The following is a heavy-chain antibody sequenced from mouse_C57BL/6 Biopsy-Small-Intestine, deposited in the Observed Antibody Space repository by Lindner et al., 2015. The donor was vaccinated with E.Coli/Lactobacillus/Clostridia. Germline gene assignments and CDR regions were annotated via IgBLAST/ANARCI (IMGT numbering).Heavy chain of an antibody. V-gene: IGHV1-19*01. Sequence: VQLQESGPVLVKPGASVKMSCKASGYTFTDYYMNWVKQSHGKSLEWIGVINPYNDVTSYNQKFEGKATLTVGKSSSTAYMELNSLTSEDSAVFYCARGSNYVNWYFDVWGIGTTVTVSS. CDR3: ARGSNYVNWYFDV. CDR2: INPYNDVT. D-gene: IGHD2-5*01. CDR1: GYTFTDYY. J-gene: IGHJ1*03.